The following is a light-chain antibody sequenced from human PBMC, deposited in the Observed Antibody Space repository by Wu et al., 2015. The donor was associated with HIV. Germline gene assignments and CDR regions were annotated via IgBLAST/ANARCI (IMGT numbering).Light chain of an antibody. V-gene: IGKV3-11*01. J-gene: IGKJ4*01. Sequence: EIVLTQSPATLSLSPGERATLSCRASQTVYNYFAWYQQRPGQAPRLLIKDASNRASGIPDRFSGGGSGTDFTLTISSLEPEDFAVYYCQQRANWPLTFGGGTRWRSN. CDR1: QTVYNY. CDR3: QQRANWPLT. CDR2: DAS.